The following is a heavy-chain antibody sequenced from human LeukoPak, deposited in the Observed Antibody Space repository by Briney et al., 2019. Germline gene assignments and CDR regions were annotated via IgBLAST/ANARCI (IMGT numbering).Heavy chain of an antibody. D-gene: IGHD6-6*01. V-gene: IGHV3-15*01. CDR2: IKSKTDGGTT. CDR3: TTGGEYEVDVDV. Sequence: GGSLRLSRAASGFTFSNAWMSWVRQAPGKGLEWVGRIKSKTDGGTTDYAAPVKGRFTISRDDSKNTLYLQMNSLKTEDTAVYYCTTGGEYEVDVDVWGKGTTVTISS. J-gene: IGHJ6*04. CDR1: GFTFSNAW.